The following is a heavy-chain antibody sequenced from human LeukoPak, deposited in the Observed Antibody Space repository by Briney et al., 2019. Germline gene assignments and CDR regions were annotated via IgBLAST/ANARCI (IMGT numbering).Heavy chain of an antibody. V-gene: IGHV4-59*08. J-gene: IGHJ4*02. CDR2: IYGSGST. CDR3: ARNVGWYSHDS. CDR1: GDSLSSHL. Sequence: SETLSPTCTVSGDSLSSHLWSWIRQPPGKGLEWIGYIYGSGSTNYDPSLKSRVTISEDTSKNHFSLKPTSVTAADTAVYYCARNVGWYSHDSWGQGTLVTVSS. D-gene: IGHD6-19*01.